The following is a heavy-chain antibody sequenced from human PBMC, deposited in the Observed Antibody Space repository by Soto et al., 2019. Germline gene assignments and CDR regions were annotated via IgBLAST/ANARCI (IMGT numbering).Heavy chain of an antibody. D-gene: IGHD2-2*01. CDR1: GFTFSTYA. CDR2: ISDSGST. CDR3: AKDKGGRYCSRTSCLYSFDY. V-gene: IGHV3-23*01. Sequence: GESLKSSCTASGFTFSTYAMSWVRQAPGKGLEWVSTISDSGSTYYADSVKGRFTISRDNSKNTLYLEMNSLRAEDTAVYYCAKDKGGRYCSRTSCLYSFDYWGQGTLVTVSS. J-gene: IGHJ4*02.